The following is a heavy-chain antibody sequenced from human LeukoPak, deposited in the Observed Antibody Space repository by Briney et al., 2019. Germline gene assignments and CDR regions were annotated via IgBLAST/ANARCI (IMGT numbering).Heavy chain of an antibody. Sequence: SETLSLTCTVSGGSISSYYWSWIRRPAGKGLEWIGRIYTSGSTNYNPSLKSRVTMSVDTSKNQFSLKLSSVTAADTAVYYCARDSGAVVVPAARPSWFDPWGQGTLVTVSS. CDR3: ARDSGAVVVPAARPSWFDP. V-gene: IGHV4-4*07. D-gene: IGHD2-2*01. CDR2: IYTSGST. CDR1: GGSISSYY. J-gene: IGHJ5*02.